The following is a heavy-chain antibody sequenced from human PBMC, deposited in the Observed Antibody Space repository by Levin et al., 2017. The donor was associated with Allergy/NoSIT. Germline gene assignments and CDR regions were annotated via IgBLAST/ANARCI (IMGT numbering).Heavy chain of an antibody. CDR3: ARPGSSGWSQFDY. D-gene: IGHD6-19*01. CDR1: GGSISSSGNY. CDR2: IYYSGNT. V-gene: IGHV4-39*01. Sequence: SETLSLTCTVSGGSISSSGNYWGWIRQPPGKGLEWIGSIYYSGNTYYNPSLKSRVTISVDTSKNQFSLKLSSVTAADTAVYYCARPGSSGWSQFDYWGQGTLVTVSS. J-gene: IGHJ4*02.